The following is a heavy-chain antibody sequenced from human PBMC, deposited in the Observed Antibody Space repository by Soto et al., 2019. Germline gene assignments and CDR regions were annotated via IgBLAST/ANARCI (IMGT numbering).Heavy chain of an antibody. CDR3: ARDLTTHDY. CDR2: LGTIGA. CDR1: GFTFSAHA. Sequence: EVQLLESGGCLVQPGGSLRLSCVGSGFTFSAHAITWVRQAPGKGLEWVSTLGTIGAFYADSVKGRFTISRDNSKNTVNLQMNSLRGEDTAIYYCARDLTTHDYWGQGTVVTVSS. V-gene: IGHV3-23*01. J-gene: IGHJ4*02.